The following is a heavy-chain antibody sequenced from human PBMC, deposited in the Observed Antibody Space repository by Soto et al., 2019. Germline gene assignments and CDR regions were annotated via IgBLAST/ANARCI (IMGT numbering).Heavy chain of an antibody. CDR2: ISGSGDRT. CDR3: VKDDGGYPSTAPH. D-gene: IGHD3-22*01. Sequence: EVQLLESGGGLVQPGGSLRLSCAASGITISNYPRSWVRQAPGKGLDWVSGISGSGDRTYYADSAKGRFTISKDMSKISLSLQLDNLGVEDTAVYFCVKDDGGYPSTAPHWGQGTLVTVSS. CDR1: GITISNYP. V-gene: IGHV3-23*01. J-gene: IGHJ1*01.